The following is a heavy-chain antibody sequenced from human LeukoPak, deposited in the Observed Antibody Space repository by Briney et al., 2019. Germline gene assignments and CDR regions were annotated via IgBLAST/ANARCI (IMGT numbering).Heavy chain of an antibody. D-gene: IGHD3-16*01. CDR1: GFTFSSYA. CDR2: ITWNSDSI. J-gene: IGHJ6*03. V-gene: IGHV3-9*03. Sequence: GGSLRLSCAASGFTFSSYAMSWVRQAPGKGLEWVSGITWNSDSIDYADSVKGRFTISRDNAKNSLYLQMNSLRAEDMALYYCAKGGGGRLIYYYYMDVWGKGTTVTVSS. CDR3: AKGGGGRLIYYYYMDV.